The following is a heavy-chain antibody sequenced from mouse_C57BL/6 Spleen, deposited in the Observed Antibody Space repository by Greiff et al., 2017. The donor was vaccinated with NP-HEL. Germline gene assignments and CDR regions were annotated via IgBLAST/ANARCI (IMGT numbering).Heavy chain of an antibody. Sequence: DVKLVESEGGLVQPGSSMKLSCTASGFTFSDYYMAWVRQVPEKGLEWVANINYDGSSAYYLDSLKSRFIISRDNAKNILYLQMSSLKSEDTATYYCARDRLYYFDYWGQGTTRTVSS. CDR2: INYDGSSA. V-gene: IGHV5-16*01. CDR3: ARDRLYYFDY. CDR1: GFTFSDYY. J-gene: IGHJ2*01. D-gene: IGHD1-1*02.